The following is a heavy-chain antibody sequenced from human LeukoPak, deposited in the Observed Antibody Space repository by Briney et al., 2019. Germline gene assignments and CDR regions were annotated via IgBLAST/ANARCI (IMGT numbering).Heavy chain of an antibody. CDR2: INPNSGGT. CDR1: GYTFTGYY. Sequence: ASVKVSCKASGYTFTGYYMHWVRQAPGQGLEWMGWINPNSGGTNYAQKFQGRVTMTRDTSISTAYMELSRLRSDDTAVYYCARGGYDSGSYYKGPLYYFDYWGQGTLVTVSS. V-gene: IGHV1-2*02. J-gene: IGHJ4*02. CDR3: ARGGYDSGSYYKGPLYYFDY. D-gene: IGHD3-10*01.